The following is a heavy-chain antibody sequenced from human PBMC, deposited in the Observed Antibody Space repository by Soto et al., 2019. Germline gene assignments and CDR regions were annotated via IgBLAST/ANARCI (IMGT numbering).Heavy chain of an antibody. D-gene: IGHD3-22*01. V-gene: IGHV5-51*01. CDR2: IYPGDSDT. CDR1: GYNFTNYW. J-gene: IGHJ4*02. Sequence: GESLKISCKGSGYNFTNYWIGWVRQMPGKGLESMGIIYPGDSDTRYSPSFQGQVTISADKSISTAYLQWSSLKASDTAMYYCARHLRAIYDSSGYYAPRYYFDYWGQGTLVTVSS. CDR3: ARHLRAIYDSSGYYAPRYYFDY.